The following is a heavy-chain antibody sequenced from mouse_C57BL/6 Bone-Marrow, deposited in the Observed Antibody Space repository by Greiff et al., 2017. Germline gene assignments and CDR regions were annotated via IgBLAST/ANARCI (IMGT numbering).Heavy chain of an antibody. Sequence: EVQLVESGGGLVKPGGSPKLSCAASGFTFSSYAMSWVRQTPEKRLEWVATISDGGSYTYYPDNVKGRFTISRDNAKNNLYLQMSHLKSEDTAMYYCARDAYYYGSSLYFDYWGQGTTLTVSS. J-gene: IGHJ2*01. D-gene: IGHD1-1*01. CDR1: GFTFSSYA. CDR3: ARDAYYYGSSLYFDY. V-gene: IGHV5-4*01. CDR2: ISDGGSYT.